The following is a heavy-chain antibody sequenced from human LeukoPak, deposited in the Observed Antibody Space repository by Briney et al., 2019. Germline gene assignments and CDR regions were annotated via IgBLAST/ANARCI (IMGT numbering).Heavy chain of an antibody. CDR2: IKNKDEGEKR. CDR1: GISFSNFA. J-gene: IGHJ4*02. V-gene: IGHV3-15*05. CDR3: TTGIDYGGGY. D-gene: IGHD3-16*01. Sequence: GGSLRLSCAASGISFSNFAMSWVRQAPGKGLEWVGRIKNKDEGEKRDYAAPVKGRFTISRDDAKATLYLEMKSLKMEDTATYYCTTGIDYGGGYWGQGTPVSVSS.